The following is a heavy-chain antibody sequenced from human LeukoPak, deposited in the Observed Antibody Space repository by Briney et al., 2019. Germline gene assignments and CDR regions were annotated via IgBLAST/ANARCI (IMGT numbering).Heavy chain of an antibody. D-gene: IGHD6-13*01. CDR3: AKMGSWFYFDY. V-gene: IGHV3-74*01. CDR1: GFTFSGYL. Sequence: GGSLRLSCAASGFTFSGYLMHWVRQAPGKGLIWVSRINSDGSNIIYADSVKGRFTISSDNSKNTLYLQMNSLRAEDTAVYYCAKMGSWFYFDYWGQGTLVTVSS. J-gene: IGHJ4*02. CDR2: INSDGSNI.